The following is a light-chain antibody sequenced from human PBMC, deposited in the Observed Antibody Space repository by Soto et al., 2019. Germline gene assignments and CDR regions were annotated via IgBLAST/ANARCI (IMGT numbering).Light chain of an antibody. CDR3: QQFSSYPLP. CDR1: QSVGSH. J-gene: IGKJ4*01. V-gene: IGKV3-15*01. Sequence: NVRRQSPANITMSPGRRDNLSLMASQSVGSHVAWYQQRPGQPPRLLIYGAYYRATGIPARFSGSASGTDLSLTISCLESEDFAVYYCQQFSSYPLPFAGVGKV. CDR2: GAY.